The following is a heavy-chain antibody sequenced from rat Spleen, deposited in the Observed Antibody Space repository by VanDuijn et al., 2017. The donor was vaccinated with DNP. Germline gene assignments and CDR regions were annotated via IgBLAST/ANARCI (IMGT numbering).Heavy chain of an antibody. V-gene: IGHV5S11*01. D-gene: IGHD1-7*01. CDR2: ISPSGGST. CDR3: ARHGRQNGYDYWYFDF. J-gene: IGHJ1*01. CDR1: GFTFSNYD. Sequence: EVQLVESGGGLVQPGRSLKLSCAASGFTFSNYDMAWVRQAPTKGLEWVASISPSGGSTYYRDSVKGRFTVSRDNAKSSLYLQMDSLRSEETATYYCARHGRQNGYDYWYFDFWGPGTMVTVSS.